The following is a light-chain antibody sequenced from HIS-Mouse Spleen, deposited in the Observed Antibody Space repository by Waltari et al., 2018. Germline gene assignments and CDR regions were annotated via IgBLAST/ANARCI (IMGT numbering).Light chain of an antibody. Sequence: SYVLTQPPSVSVAPGKTARITCGGNHIGRKSVHWYQQKPGQAPVLLVYDESDRPSGIPERFSGSNSGNTATLTISRVEAGDEADYYCQVWDSSSDHVVFGGGTKLTVL. CDR3: QVWDSSSDHVV. V-gene: IGLV3-21*03. CDR2: DES. CDR1: HIGRKS. J-gene: IGLJ2*01.